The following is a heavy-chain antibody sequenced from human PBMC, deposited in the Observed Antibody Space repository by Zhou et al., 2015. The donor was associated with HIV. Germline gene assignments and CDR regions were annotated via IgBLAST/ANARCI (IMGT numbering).Heavy chain of an antibody. CDR3: ARDTTMPSGFDP. V-gene: IGHV1-3*05. CDR2: INAGNGNT. D-gene: IGHD5-18*01. J-gene: IGHJ5*02. CDR1: GYTFTSYA. Sequence: QVQLVQSGAEEKKPGASVKVSCKASGYTFTSYAMHWVRQAPGQRLEWMGWINAGNGNTEYSKKFQGRVTITRDTSATTVYLELSSLRSEDTAVYYCARDTTMPSGFDPWGQGTLVTVSS.